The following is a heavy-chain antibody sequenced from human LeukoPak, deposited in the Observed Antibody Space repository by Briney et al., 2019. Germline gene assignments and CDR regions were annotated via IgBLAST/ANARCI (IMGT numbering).Heavy chain of an antibody. V-gene: IGHV4-34*01. J-gene: IGHJ3*02. CDR1: GGSISSYY. D-gene: IGHD3-22*01. Sequence: PSETLSLTCTVSGGSISSYYWSWIRQPPGKGLEWIGEINHSGSTNYNLSLKSRVTISVDTSKNQFSLKLSSVTAADTAVYYCARVNYYDSSGTDAFDIWGQGTMVTVSS. CDR2: INHSGST. CDR3: ARVNYYDSSGTDAFDI.